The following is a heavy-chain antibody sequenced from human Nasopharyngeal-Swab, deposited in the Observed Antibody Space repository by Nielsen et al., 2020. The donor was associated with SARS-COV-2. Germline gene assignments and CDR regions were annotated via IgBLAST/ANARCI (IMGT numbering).Heavy chain of an antibody. D-gene: IGHD1-26*01. J-gene: IGHJ4*02. V-gene: IGHV3-30*03. CDR2: ISYDGGIK. CDR1: GFTFNDYS. Sequence: GESLKISCAASGFTFNDYSMNWVRQAPGKGPEWVAVISYDGGIKNCADSVKGRFTISRDNSKNTLYLQMDSLRPEDTAVYYCARTDSGSYAAYFDYWGQGTQVTVSS. CDR3: ARTDSGSYAAYFDY.